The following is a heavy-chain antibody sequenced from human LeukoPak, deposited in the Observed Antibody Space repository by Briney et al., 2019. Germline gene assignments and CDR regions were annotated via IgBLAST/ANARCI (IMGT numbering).Heavy chain of an antibody. CDR1: GFTFSSCG. Sequence: PGGSLRLSCAASGFTFSSCGMHWVRQAPGKGLEWVAVIWYDGSNKYYADSVKGRFTISRDNSKNTLYLQMNSLRAEDMAVYYCARAYCSGGSCYPNNFDYWGQGALVTVSS. CDR2: IWYDGSNK. V-gene: IGHV3-33*01. J-gene: IGHJ4*02. CDR3: ARAYCSGGSCYPNNFDY. D-gene: IGHD2-15*01.